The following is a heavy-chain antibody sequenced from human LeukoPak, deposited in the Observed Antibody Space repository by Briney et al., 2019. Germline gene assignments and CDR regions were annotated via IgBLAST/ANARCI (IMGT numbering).Heavy chain of an antibody. D-gene: IGHD5-24*01. CDR3: ARDRGEMATIVLDY. CDR2: ISGSGGST. V-gene: IGHV3-23*01. J-gene: IGHJ4*02. CDR1: GFTFSSYA. Sequence: GRSLRLSCAASGFTFSSYAMSWVRQAPGEGLEWDSAISGSGGSTYYADSVKGRFTISRHKAKNSLYLQMNRWRAEETAVYYCARDRGEMATIVLDYWGQGTLVTVSS.